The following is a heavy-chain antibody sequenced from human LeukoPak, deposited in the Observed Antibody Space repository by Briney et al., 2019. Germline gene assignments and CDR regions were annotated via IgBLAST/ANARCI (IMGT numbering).Heavy chain of an antibody. D-gene: IGHD3-10*01. V-gene: IGHV3-23*01. Sequence: PGGSLRLSCAASGFTFSSYAMSWVRRAPGKGLEWVSGTSGSGGSTYYADSVKGRFTISRDNSKNTLYLQMNSLRAEDTAVYYCAKDYYGSGSYRHFDQWGQGTLVTVSS. CDR1: GFTFSSYA. CDR2: TSGSGGST. CDR3: AKDYYGSGSYRHFDQ. J-gene: IGHJ4*02.